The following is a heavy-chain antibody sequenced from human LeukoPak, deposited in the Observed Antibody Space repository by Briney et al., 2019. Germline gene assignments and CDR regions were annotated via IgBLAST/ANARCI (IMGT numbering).Heavy chain of an antibody. J-gene: IGHJ3*02. D-gene: IGHD3-10*01. Sequence: PGGSLRLSCAASGFTFSSYAMSWVRQAPGKGLEWVSAISGSGGSTYYADSVKGRFTISRDNSKNTLYLQMNSLRAEGTAVYYCACYYGSGMEAFDIWGQGTMVTVSS. CDR1: GFTFSSYA. CDR3: ACYYGSGMEAFDI. V-gene: IGHV3-23*01. CDR2: ISGSGGST.